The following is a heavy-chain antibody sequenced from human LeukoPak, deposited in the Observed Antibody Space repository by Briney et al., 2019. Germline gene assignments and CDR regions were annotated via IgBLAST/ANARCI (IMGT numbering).Heavy chain of an antibody. CDR2: ISYSGST. CDR1: GGSISSSSYQ. D-gene: IGHD2-2*01. CDR3: ARISIVVVPGYFDY. J-gene: IGHJ4*02. Sequence: PSETLSLTCTVSGGSISSSSYQWGWIRQPPGKGLEWIGTISYSGSTYYNPSLKSRVTVSADTSKNQFSLKLSSVTAADTAVYYCARISIVVVPGYFDYWGQGTLVTVSS. V-gene: IGHV4-39*01.